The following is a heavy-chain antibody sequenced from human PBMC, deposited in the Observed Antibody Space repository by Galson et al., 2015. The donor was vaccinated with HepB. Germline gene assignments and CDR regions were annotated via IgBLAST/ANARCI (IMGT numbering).Heavy chain of an antibody. Sequence: SLRLSCAASGFTFSRYNMNWVRQAPGKGLEWVASISSSSSYIYDADSVKGRFTIPRDNAKNSLYLQMNSLRAEDTAVYYCARDKDYDILSGYYYYYGMDVWGQGTTVTVSS. D-gene: IGHD3-9*01. J-gene: IGHJ6*02. CDR2: ISSSSSYI. CDR1: GFTFSRYN. CDR3: ARDKDYDILSGYYYYYGMDV. V-gene: IGHV3-21*01.